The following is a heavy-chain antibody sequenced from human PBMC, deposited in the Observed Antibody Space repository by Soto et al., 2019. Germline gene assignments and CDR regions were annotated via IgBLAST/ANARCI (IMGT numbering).Heavy chain of an antibody. D-gene: IGHD6-19*01. CDR3: ARVGYSSGWYGSLYY. V-gene: IGHV3-48*03. CDR2: ISSSGSTI. J-gene: IGHJ4*02. CDR1: GFTFSSYE. Sequence: GSLRLSCAASGFTFSSYEMNWVRQAPGKGLEWVSYISSSGSTIYYADSVKGRFTISRDNAKNSLYLQMNSLRAEDTAVYYCARVGYSSGWYGSLYYWGQGTLVTVSS.